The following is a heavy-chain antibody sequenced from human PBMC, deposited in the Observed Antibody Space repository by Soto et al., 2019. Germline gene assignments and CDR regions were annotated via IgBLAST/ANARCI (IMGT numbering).Heavy chain of an antibody. CDR3: ARDTGSRGYNQIDY. CDR2: IIPILGIA. Sequence: QVQLVQSGAEVKKPGSSVKVSCKASGGTFSSYPISWVRQAPGQGLEWMGRIIPILGIANYALKFQGRVTITADKSTSTAYMELSSLRSEDTPVYYCARDTGSRGYNQIDYWGQGTLVTVSS. D-gene: IGHD5-12*01. J-gene: IGHJ4*02. V-gene: IGHV1-69*04. CDR1: GGTFSSYP.